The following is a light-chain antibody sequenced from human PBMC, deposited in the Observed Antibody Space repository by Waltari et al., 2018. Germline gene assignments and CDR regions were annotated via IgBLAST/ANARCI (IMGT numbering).Light chain of an antibody. J-gene: IGLJ2*01. Sequence: QAALTQPPSMSGSPGQSVTISCTGTSSDIGGYNRVSWYQQHPGKAPKLVIYEVSQRPSGVPDCFSGSKSGNTASLTISGLQAEDEADYYCSSYAGSNTGLFGGGTRLTVL. CDR1: SSDIGGYNR. CDR2: EVS. CDR3: SSYAGSNTGL. V-gene: IGLV2-8*01.